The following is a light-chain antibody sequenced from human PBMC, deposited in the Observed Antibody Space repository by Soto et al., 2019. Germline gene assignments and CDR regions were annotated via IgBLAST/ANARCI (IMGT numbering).Light chain of an antibody. J-gene: IGLJ1*01. CDR3: SSYTSSGTYV. CDR1: RGDIGGYNY. V-gene: IGLV2-14*03. CDR2: DVY. Sequence: QSVLTQPASVSASPGQSITISCTGTRGDIGGYNYVSWYQQHPGKAPKLMIYDVYHRPSGVSNRFSASKSGNTASLTISGLQAEDEADYFCSSYTSSGTYVFGTGTKVTVL.